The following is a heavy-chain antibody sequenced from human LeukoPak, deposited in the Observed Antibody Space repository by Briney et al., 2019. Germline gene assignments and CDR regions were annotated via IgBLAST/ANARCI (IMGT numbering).Heavy chain of an antibody. CDR3: ARAVTHWYFDL. D-gene: IGHD1-14*01. Sequence: SETLSLTCTVSGGSISSGGYYWSWIRQHPGKGLEWIGYIYYSGSTYYNPSLKSRVTISVDTSKNQFSLKLSSVTAADAAVYYCARAVTHWYFDLWGRGTLVTVSS. CDR1: GGSISSGGYY. V-gene: IGHV4-31*03. J-gene: IGHJ2*01. CDR2: IYYSGST.